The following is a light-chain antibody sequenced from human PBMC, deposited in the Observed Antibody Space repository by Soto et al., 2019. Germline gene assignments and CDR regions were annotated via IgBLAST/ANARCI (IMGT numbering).Light chain of an antibody. J-gene: IGKJ4*01. CDR2: GAS. Sequence: MTQSPSSLSASVGDRVTIACRASRTIDTSVHWYQQKPGQAPRLLIYGASTRATDIPARFSGSGSGTEFTLTISSLQSEDFALYYCQQYNNWPLTFGGGTKVDIK. CDR1: RTIDTS. V-gene: IGKV3-15*01. CDR3: QQYNNWPLT.